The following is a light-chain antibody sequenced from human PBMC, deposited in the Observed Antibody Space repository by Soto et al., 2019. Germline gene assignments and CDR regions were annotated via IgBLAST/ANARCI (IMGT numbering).Light chain of an antibody. J-gene: IGKJ5*01. V-gene: IGKV1-5*01. CDR1: QNIRSR. CDR3: QQFNNYSIT. Sequence: DFQMTQSPSTLSASVGDRVTIACRASQNIRSRLAWFQQKPGKAPKLLIYDASSLESGVPQRFSGSGSGTEFTLTISSLQTDDFATYYCQQFNNYSITFGQGTRLEIK. CDR2: DAS.